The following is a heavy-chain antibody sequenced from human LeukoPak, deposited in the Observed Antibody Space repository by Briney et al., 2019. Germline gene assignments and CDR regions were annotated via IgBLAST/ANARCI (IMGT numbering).Heavy chain of an antibody. CDR2: ISATSDTV. CDR1: GFTFSSYS. J-gene: IGHJ4*02. CDR3: VFPSWDY. V-gene: IGHV3-48*01. Sequence: PGGSLRLSCAASGFTFSSYSMNWVRQAPGKGLEWVSYISATSDTVYYADSVKGRFTISRDNGKDSLYLQMNSLRAEDTAVYYCVFPSWDYWGQGTLVTVSS. D-gene: IGHD1-26*01.